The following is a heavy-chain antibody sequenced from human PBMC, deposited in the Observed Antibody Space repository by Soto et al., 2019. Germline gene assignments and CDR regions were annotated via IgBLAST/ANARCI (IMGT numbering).Heavy chain of an antibody. V-gene: IGHV3-23*01. D-gene: IGHD3-22*01. Sequence: EVQLLESGGGLVQPGGSLRLSCAASGFTFSSYAMSWVRQAPGKGLEWVSAISGSGDSTYYADSVKGRFTISRDNSKNTLYLQMNSLRAEDTAVYYCAKDYDDSRKSEYFQHWGQGTLVTVSS. CDR2: ISGSGDST. J-gene: IGHJ1*01. CDR3: AKDYDDSRKSEYFQH. CDR1: GFTFSSYA.